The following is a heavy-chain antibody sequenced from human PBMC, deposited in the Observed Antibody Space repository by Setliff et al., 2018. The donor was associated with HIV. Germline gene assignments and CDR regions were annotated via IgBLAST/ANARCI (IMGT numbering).Heavy chain of an antibody. V-gene: IGHV1-69*13. J-gene: IGHJ1*01. CDR1: GGTFSSYA. CDR3: ARDGLTTMVGEIIKYFQH. CDR2: LIPLFGTP. Sequence: GASVKVSCKASGGTFSSYAVSWVRQAPGQGLEWMGGLIPLFGTPNYAQKFQGRITIAAVEATSTAYMELSSLTFDDTAVYYCARDGLTTMVGEIIKYFQHWGQGTLVTVSS. D-gene: IGHD3-10*01.